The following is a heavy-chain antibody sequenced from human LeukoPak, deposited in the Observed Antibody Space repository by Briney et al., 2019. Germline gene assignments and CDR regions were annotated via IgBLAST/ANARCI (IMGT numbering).Heavy chain of an antibody. Sequence: GDSLRLSCAASGFTFSDSAMNWVRQAPGKGLEWVANINQDGSAQSYVDSVKGRFTFSRDNAMNSLFLQMNNLRAEDTAVYYCARDVHGGAFDYWGQGTLVTVSS. CDR2: INQDGSAQ. D-gene: IGHD4-23*01. V-gene: IGHV3-7*01. CDR1: GFTFSDSA. CDR3: ARDVHGGAFDY. J-gene: IGHJ4*02.